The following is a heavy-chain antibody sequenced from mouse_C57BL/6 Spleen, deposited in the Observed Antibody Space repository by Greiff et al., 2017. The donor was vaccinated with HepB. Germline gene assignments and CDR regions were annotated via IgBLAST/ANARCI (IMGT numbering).Heavy chain of an antibody. CDR3: ASITTVVAPHWYFDV. V-gene: IGHV2-9-1*01. D-gene: IGHD1-1*01. J-gene: IGHJ1*03. CDR1: GFSLTSYA. CDR2: IWTGGGT. Sequence: VKLVESGPGLVAPSQSLSITCTVSGFSLTSYAISWVRQPPGKGLEWLGVIWTGGGTNYNSALKSRLSISKDNSKSQVFLKMNSLQTDDTARYYCASITTVVAPHWYFDVWGTGTTVTVSS.